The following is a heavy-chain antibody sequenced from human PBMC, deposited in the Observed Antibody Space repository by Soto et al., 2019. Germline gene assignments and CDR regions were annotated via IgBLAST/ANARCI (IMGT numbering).Heavy chain of an antibody. CDR1: GFTFSSYS. V-gene: IGHV3-48*04. J-gene: IGHJ4*02. CDR3: AGVAY. CDR2: ISSSSSTI. Sequence: PGGSLRLSCAASGFTFSSYSMNWVRQAPGKGLEWVSYISSSSSTIYYADSVKGRFTISRDNAQNSLFLQMNTLRPEDSAIYYCAGVAYWGPGTQVTVSS.